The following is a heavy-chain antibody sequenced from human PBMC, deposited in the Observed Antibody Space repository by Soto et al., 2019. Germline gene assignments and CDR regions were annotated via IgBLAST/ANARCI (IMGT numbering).Heavy chain of an antibody. CDR2: IYPHDSDT. CDR1: GYNFHTYW. D-gene: IGHD4-17*01. J-gene: IGHJ6*02. CDR3: ARPTDYHYGMQV. Sequence: GESLKISCKGSGYNFHTYWIAWVRQLPGKGLEWMGFIYPHDSDTRYSPSVRGQVTISAYKSINTADLQWTSLKASDTAIYVCARPTDYHYGMQVWGQGTTVTVSS. V-gene: IGHV5-51*01.